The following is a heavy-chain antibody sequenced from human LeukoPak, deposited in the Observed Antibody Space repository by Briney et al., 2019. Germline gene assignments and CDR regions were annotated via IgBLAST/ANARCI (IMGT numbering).Heavy chain of an antibody. CDR1: GFTFSSYF. D-gene: IGHD3-22*01. CDR3: ANSGDYYDSSGYPHYYYYYGMDV. V-gene: IGHV3-7*01. Sequence: GGSLRLSCAASGFTFSSYFMSWVRQAPGKGLEWVANTKQDGSETYYVDSVKGRFTISRDNAKNSLYLQMNSLRAEDTAVYYCANSGDYYDSSGYPHYYYYYGMDVWGQGTTVTVSS. J-gene: IGHJ6*02. CDR2: TKQDGSET.